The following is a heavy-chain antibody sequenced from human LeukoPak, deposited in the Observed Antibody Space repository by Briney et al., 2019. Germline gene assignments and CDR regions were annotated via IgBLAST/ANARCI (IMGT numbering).Heavy chain of an antibody. CDR1: GGSISSSNW. Sequence: PSETLSLTCAVSGGSISSSNWWSWVRQPPGKGLEWIGEIYHSGSTNYNPSLKSRVTISVDKSKNQFSLKLSSVTAADTAVYYCARLIVVGNYYYYGMDVWGQGTTVTVSS. V-gene: IGHV4-4*02. J-gene: IGHJ6*02. CDR3: ARLIVVGNYYYYGMDV. D-gene: IGHD2-15*01. CDR2: IYHSGST.